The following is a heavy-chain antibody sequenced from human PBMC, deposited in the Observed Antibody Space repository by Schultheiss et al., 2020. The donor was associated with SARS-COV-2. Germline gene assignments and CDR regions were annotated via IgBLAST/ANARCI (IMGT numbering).Heavy chain of an antibody. J-gene: IGHJ5*02. CDR3: AKDRGSSLIAKANWFDP. CDR1: GFTFSSYA. Sequence: GESLKISCAASGFTFSSYAMSWVRQAPGKGLEWVSAISGSGGSTYYADSVKGRFTISRDNSKNTLYLQMNSLRAEDTAVYYCAKDRGSSLIAKANWFDPWGQGTLVTV. CDR2: ISGSGGST. D-gene: IGHD6-13*01. V-gene: IGHV3-23*01.